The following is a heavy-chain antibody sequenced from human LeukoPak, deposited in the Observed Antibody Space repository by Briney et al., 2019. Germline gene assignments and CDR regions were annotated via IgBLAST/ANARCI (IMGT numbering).Heavy chain of an antibody. CDR1: GYTFTSYY. D-gene: IGHD5-18*01. Sequence: ASVKVSRKASGYTFTSYYMHWVRQAPGQGLEWMGIINPSGGSTSYAQKFQGRVTLTRDTSTSTVYMELSSLRSEDTAVYYCARRESYGHFENWGQGTLVSVSS. CDR3: ARRESYGHFEN. CDR2: INPSGGST. J-gene: IGHJ4*02. V-gene: IGHV1-46*01.